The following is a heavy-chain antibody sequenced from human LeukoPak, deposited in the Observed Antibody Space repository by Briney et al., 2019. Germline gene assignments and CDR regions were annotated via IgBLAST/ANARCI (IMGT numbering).Heavy chain of an antibody. CDR3: ARGSWGSGRLAASDAFDI. D-gene: IGHD3-10*01. CDR1: GGSISSYY. V-gene: IGHV4-59*12. J-gene: IGHJ3*02. CDR2: IYYSGST. Sequence: SETLSLTCTVSGGSISSYYWSWIRQPPGKGLEWIGYIYYSGSTNYNPSLKSRVTISVDTSKNQFSLKLSSVTAADTAVYYCARGSWGSGRLAASDAFDIWGQGTMVTVSS.